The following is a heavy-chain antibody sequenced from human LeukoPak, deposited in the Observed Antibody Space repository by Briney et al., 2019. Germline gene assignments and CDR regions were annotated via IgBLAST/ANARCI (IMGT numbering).Heavy chain of an antibody. CDR1: GGSISSGGYS. CDR2: IYHSGST. V-gene: IGHV4-30-2*01. D-gene: IGHD3-10*01. J-gene: IGHJ4*02. CDR3: ASLRFGESSYYFDY. Sequence: PSETLSLTCAVSGGSISSGGYSWSWIRQPPGKGLEWIGYIYHSGSTYYNPSLKSRVTISVDRSKNQFPLKLSSVTAADTAVYYCASLRFGESSYYFDYWGQGTLVTVSS.